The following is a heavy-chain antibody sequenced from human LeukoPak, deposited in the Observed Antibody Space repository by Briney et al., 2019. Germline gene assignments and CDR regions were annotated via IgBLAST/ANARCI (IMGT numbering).Heavy chain of an antibody. V-gene: IGHV3-30*02. Sequence: GGSLRLSCAASGFTFSTYGMHWVRQAPGKGLEWVSFIRYVGINKYYADSVKGRFTISRDNSQNTLYLQMNSLRAEDTAVYFCAKNDGNLPYYYYYMDVWGIGTTVTVSS. D-gene: IGHD1-1*01. CDR3: AKNDGNLPYYYYYMDV. CDR2: IRYVGINK. CDR1: GFTFSTYG. J-gene: IGHJ6*03.